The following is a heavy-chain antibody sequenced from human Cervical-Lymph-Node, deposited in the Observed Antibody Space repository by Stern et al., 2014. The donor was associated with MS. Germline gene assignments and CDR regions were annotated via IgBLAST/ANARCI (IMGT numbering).Heavy chain of an antibody. CDR3: ARPAAARYFDY. V-gene: IGHV3-30-3*01. CDR2: ISYDGSSQ. Sequence: DQLVESGGGVVQPGRSLRLSCATSGFTFGRHSMHWVRQAPGKGLEWVAIISYDGSSQHYADSVKGRFTISRSNSNNTLYLQMNSLRVEDTAMYYCARPAAARYFDYWGQGSQVTVSS. D-gene: IGHD6-25*01. CDR1: GFTFGRHS. J-gene: IGHJ4*02.